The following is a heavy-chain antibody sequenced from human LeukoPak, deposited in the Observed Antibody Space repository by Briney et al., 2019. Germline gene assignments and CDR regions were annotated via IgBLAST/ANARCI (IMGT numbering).Heavy chain of an antibody. V-gene: IGHV1-2*02. Sequence: ASVTVSCKASGYTLTGYYMHWVRQAPGQGLEWMGWINPNSGGTNHAQKFQGRVTMTRDTSIRTAYMELSRLRSDDTAVYYCARGGDPRRENWFDPWGQGTLVTVSP. CDR2: INPNSGGT. CDR3: ARGGDPRRENWFDP. D-gene: IGHD7-27*01. J-gene: IGHJ5*02. CDR1: GYTLTGYY.